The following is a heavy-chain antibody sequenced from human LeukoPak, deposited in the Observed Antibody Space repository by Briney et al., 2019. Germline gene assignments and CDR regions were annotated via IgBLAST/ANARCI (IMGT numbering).Heavy chain of an antibody. CDR1: GYTFTNYG. CDR2: ISAYNGNT. J-gene: IGHJ5*02. CDR3: ARDTKRSRARWENLGFDP. V-gene: IGHV1-18*01. Sequence: RASVKVSCKASGYTFTNYGISWVRQAPGQGFEWVGWISAYNGNTNYAQKFQGRVTMTTDTSTSTAYMELNSLRSDDTAVYYCARDTKRSRARWENLGFDPWGQGTLVTVSS. D-gene: IGHD1-26*01.